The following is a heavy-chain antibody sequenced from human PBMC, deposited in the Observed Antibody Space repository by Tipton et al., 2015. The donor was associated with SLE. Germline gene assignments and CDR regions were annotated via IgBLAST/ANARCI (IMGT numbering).Heavy chain of an antibody. Sequence: TLSLTCTVSGAPITSGSSYWSWVRQHRGKGLEWIGCISYDGRTKYNPSLKSRLIISLDTSKNQFSLRLSSVTAADTAVYFCARGPNWGLDDAFDIWGQGTMVSVSS. CDR1: GAPITSGSSY. CDR3: ARGPNWGLDDAFDI. J-gene: IGHJ3*02. D-gene: IGHD7-27*01. V-gene: IGHV4-31*03. CDR2: ISYDGRT.